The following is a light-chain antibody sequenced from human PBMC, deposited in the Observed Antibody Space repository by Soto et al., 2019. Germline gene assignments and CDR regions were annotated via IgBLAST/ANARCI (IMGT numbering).Light chain of an antibody. J-gene: IGLJ3*02. V-gene: IGLV2-14*01. CDR2: EVS. Sequence: QSALTQPASVSGSPGQSITISCTGTSSDVGGYKYVSWYQQHPGKAPKLMIYEVSNRPSGISNRFSVSKSSNTASLTISGLQTEEEANYYCSSYTSSTTPFVFGGGTKLTVL. CDR1: SSDVGGYKY. CDR3: SSYTSSTTPFV.